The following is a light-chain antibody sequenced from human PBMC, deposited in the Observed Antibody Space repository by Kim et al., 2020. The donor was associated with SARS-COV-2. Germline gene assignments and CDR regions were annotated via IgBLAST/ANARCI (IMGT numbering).Light chain of an antibody. J-gene: IGKJ1*01. CDR2: KAS. CDR3: QQYDTGWT. CDR1: QSISSR. Sequence: DIQMTQSPSTLSASVGDRVTITCRASQSISSRLAWYQQKAGKAPKLLIYKASTLESGVPSRFSGSGSGTEFTLTIGSLQPDDLATYFCQQYDTGWTFGQGTKVDIK. V-gene: IGKV1-5*03.